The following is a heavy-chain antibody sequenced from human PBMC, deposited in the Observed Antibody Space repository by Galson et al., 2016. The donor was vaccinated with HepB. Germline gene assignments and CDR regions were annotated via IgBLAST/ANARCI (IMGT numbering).Heavy chain of an antibody. CDR1: GGSLSNHI. D-gene: IGHD3-22*01. Sequence: SVKVSCKASGGSLSNHIFNWVRQAPGQGLEWMGEIIPRFGTAKCAQNFQGRVMLTADESTSKVYMELSSLRSEDTAVYYCARDWSAYDSTGFYDYWGQGTLVTVSS. J-gene: IGHJ4*02. CDR2: IIPRFGTA. CDR3: ARDWSAYDSTGFYDY. V-gene: IGHV1-69*13.